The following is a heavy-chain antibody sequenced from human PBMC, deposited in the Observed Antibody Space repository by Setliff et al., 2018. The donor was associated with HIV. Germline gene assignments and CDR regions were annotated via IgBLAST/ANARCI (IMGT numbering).Heavy chain of an antibody. Sequence: GSLRLSCAASGFTFSSYAMSWVRQAPGKGLEWVSAISGSGGSTYYADSMKGRITISRDNAKNTLDLQMNSLRAEDTAVYYCVRLAYTNSPMEVWGQGTTVTVSS. V-gene: IGHV3-23*01. D-gene: IGHD4-4*01. CDR3: VRLAYTNSPMEV. CDR1: GFTFSSYA. J-gene: IGHJ6*02. CDR2: ISGSGGST.